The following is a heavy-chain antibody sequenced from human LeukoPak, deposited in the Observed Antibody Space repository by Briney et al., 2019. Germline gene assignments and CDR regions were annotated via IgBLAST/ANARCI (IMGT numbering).Heavy chain of an antibody. D-gene: IGHD3-10*01. Sequence: PSETLSLTCTVSGGSISSYYWSWIRQPPGKGLEWIGYIYYSGSTNYNPSLKSRVTISVDTSKNQFSLKLSSVTAADTAVYYCASVLYGSGSYDYWGQGTLVTVSS. CDR2: IYYSGST. CDR3: ASVLYGSGSYDY. J-gene: IGHJ4*02. V-gene: IGHV4-59*01. CDR1: GGSISSYY.